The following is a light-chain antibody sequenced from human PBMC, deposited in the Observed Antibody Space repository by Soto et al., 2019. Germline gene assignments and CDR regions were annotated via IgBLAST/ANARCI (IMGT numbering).Light chain of an antibody. CDR2: GSS. V-gene: IGKV1-27*01. J-gene: IGKJ4*01. Sequence: DIQMTQSPSSLSASAGDRVTITWRASQDIGNYLAWYQQKPGKGPKLLIYGSSTLQSGVPSRFSGSGSGTDFTLTISGLQSEDVATYYCQRYNSALLTFGGGTKVEIK. CDR1: QDIGNY. CDR3: QRYNSALLT.